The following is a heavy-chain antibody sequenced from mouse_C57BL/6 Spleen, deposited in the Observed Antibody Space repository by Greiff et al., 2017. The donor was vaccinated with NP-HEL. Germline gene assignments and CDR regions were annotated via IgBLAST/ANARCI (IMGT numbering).Heavy chain of an antibody. J-gene: IGHJ3*01. V-gene: IGHV1-76*01. Sequence: VQLQQSGAELVRPGASVKLSCKASGYTFTDYYINWVKQRPGQGLEWIARIYPGSGNTYYNEKFKGKATLTAEKSSSTAYMQLSSLTSEDSAVYFCAGDYDGAYWGQGTLVTVSA. CDR2: IYPGSGNT. CDR3: AGDYDGAY. CDR1: GYTFTDYY. D-gene: IGHD2-4*01.